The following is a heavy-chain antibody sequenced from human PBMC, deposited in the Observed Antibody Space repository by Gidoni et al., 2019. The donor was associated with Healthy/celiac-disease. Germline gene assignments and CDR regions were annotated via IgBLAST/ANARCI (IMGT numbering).Heavy chain of an antibody. V-gene: IGHV4-39*01. CDR3: ARQGSWFDP. CDR2: IYYSGST. CDR1: GGSISSSSYY. Sequence: QLQLQESGPGLVKPSETLSLTCPVSGGSISSSSYYWGWIRQPPGKGLEWIGSIYYSGSTYYNPSLKSRVTISVDTSKNQCSLKLSSVTAADTAVYYCARQGSWFDPWGQGTLVTVSS. J-gene: IGHJ5*02.